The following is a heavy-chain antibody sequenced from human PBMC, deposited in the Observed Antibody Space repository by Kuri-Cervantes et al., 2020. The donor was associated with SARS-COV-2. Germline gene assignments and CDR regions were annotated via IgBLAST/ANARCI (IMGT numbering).Heavy chain of an antibody. Sequence: SVTVSFKVSGYTLTELSMHWVRQAPGKGLEWMGGFDPEDGETIYAQKFQGRVTMTEDTSTDTAYMELSSLRSEDTAVYYCATDLSGSYGGSIDYWDQGTLVTVSS. D-gene: IGHD1-26*01. V-gene: IGHV1-24*01. J-gene: IGHJ4*02. CDR1: GYTLTELS. CDR3: ATDLSGSYGGSIDY. CDR2: FDPEDGET.